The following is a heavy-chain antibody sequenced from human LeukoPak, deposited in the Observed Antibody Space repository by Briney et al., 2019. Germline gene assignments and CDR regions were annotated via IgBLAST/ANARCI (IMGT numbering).Heavy chain of an antibody. Sequence: AGGFLRLSCAASGCTFSGYAMHWIRQAPGKGLEWVAVISYDGSNKNYADSVKGRFTISRDNSKNTLYLQMNSLRAEDTAVYYCARGYYDSSGYCHYWGQGTLVTVSS. V-gene: IGHV3-30-3*01. J-gene: IGHJ4*02. D-gene: IGHD3-22*01. CDR1: GCTFSGYA. CDR3: ARGYYDSSGYCHY. CDR2: ISYDGSNK.